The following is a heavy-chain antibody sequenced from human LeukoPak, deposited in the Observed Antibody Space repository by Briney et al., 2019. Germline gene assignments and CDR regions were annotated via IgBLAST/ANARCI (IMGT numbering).Heavy chain of an antibody. CDR2: IYPGDSDI. J-gene: IGHJ6*02. D-gene: IGHD5-18*01. Sequence: GESLKISCKGSGYNFTTYSIGWVRQMPGKGLEWMGIIYPGDSDIRYSPSFQGQVTISADKSISTAYLQWSSLKASDTAMYYCAKQQQEGYYYYGLDVWGQGTTVTVSS. V-gene: IGHV5-51*01. CDR3: AKQQQEGYYYYGLDV. CDR1: GYNFTTYS.